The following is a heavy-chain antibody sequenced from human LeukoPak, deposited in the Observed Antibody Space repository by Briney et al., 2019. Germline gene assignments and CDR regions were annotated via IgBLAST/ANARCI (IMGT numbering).Heavy chain of an antibody. J-gene: IGHJ4*02. CDR3: ARDGSARSLGN. V-gene: IGHV3-53*01. CDR2: IDNGGNT. D-gene: IGHD6-6*01. Sequence: GGSLRLSCAASGLSVSSNYMSWVRQAPGKGLEWVSVIDNGGNTYYADSVKGRFTISRDNSKNTLYLQMNSLRAEDTAVYYCARDGSARSLGNWGQGTLVSVSS. CDR1: GLSVSSNY.